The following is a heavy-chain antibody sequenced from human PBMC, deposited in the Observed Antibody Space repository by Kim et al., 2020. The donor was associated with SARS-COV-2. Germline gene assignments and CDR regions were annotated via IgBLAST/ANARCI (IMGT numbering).Heavy chain of an antibody. CDR2: SGGST. Sequence: SGGSTYYADSVKGRFTISRDNSKNTLYLQMNSLRAEDTAVYYCAKMATDYWGQGTLVTVSS. J-gene: IGHJ4*02. CDR3: AKMATDY. V-gene: IGHV3-23*01. D-gene: IGHD5-12*01.